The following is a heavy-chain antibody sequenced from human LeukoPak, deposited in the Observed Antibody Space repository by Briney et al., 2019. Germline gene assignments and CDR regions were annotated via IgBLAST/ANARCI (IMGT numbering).Heavy chain of an antibody. CDR1: GYSFISYG. Sequence: GASVKVSCKASGYSFISYGISWVRQAPGQGLEWMGWISGHNGQTSYAQKLQGRVTMTTETSTSTVYMELRSLRSDDTAVYYCARWGPDFWSDYYPFDYWAREPWSSSPQ. V-gene: IGHV1-18*01. D-gene: IGHD3-3*01. CDR3: ARWGPDFWSDYYPFDY. CDR2: ISGHNGQT. J-gene: IGHJ4*02.